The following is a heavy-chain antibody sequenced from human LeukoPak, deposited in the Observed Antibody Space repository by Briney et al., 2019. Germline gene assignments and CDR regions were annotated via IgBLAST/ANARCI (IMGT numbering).Heavy chain of an antibody. D-gene: IGHD3-10*01. CDR1: GGSFSGYY. J-gene: IGHJ5*02. Sequence: SETLSLTCAVYGGSFSGYYWSWIRQPPGKGLEWIGEINHSGSTNYNPSLKSRVTISVDTSKNQFSLKLSSVTAADTAVYYCAGGYVTLQWFGELSGWFDPWGQGTLVTVSS. V-gene: IGHV4-34*01. CDR3: AGGYVTLQWFGELSGWFDP. CDR2: INHSGST.